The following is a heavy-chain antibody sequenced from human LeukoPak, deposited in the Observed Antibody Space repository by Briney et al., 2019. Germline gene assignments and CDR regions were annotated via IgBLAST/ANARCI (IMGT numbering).Heavy chain of an antibody. Sequence: ASVKVSCKASGYTFTGYYMHWVRQAPGQGLEWVGRINPNSGGTNYAQKFQGRVTMTRDTSISTAYMELSRLRSDDTAVYYCARASTRFLEWLTGDGDYYYYMDVWGKGTTLTVSS. D-gene: IGHD3-3*01. CDR1: GYTFTGYY. CDR3: ARASTRFLEWLTGDGDYYYYMDV. J-gene: IGHJ6*03. CDR2: INPNSGGT. V-gene: IGHV1-2*06.